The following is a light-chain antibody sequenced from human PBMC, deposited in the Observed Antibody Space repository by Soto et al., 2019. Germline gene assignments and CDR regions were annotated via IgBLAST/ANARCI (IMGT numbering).Light chain of an antibody. V-gene: IGLV1-40*01. CDR2: DNK. J-gene: IGLJ2*01. CDR3: QSYDSSLSAYVV. CDR1: SSNIGAGYD. Sequence: QLVLTQPPSVSGAPGQRVTISCTGSSSNIGAGYDVHWYQQLPGTPPKLLIYDNKNRPSGVPDRFSGSKSGTSASLAITGLQAEDEADYYCQSYDSSLSAYVVFGGGTKLTVL.